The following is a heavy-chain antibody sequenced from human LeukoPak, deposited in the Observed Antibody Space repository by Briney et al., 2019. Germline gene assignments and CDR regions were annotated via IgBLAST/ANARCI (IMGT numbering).Heavy chain of an antibody. CDR2: INPNTGGT. J-gene: IGHJ4*02. CDR1: GYTFTGYY. CDR3: APTPYSNSNYYFDY. Sequence: GASVKLSCKTSGYTFTGYYMHWVRQAPGQGLEWMGWINPNTGGTNYAQKFQGRVTMTRDTSISTAYMVLTRLRSDDTAVYYCAPTPYSNSNYYFDYWGQGTSASVSS. V-gene: IGHV1-2*02. D-gene: IGHD6-13*01.